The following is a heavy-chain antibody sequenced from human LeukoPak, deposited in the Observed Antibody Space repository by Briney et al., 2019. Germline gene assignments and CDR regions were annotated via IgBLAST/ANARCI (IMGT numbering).Heavy chain of an antibody. V-gene: IGHV4-34*01. CDR1: GGSFSGYY. Sequence: SETLSLTCAVYGGSFSGYYWSWIRQPPGKGLEWIGEINHSGSTNYNPSLKSRVTISVDTSKNQFSLKLSSVTAADTAVYYCARAGWELRRGGFDYWGQGTLVTVSS. CDR3: ARAGWELRRGGFDY. J-gene: IGHJ4*02. CDR2: INHSGST. D-gene: IGHD1-26*01.